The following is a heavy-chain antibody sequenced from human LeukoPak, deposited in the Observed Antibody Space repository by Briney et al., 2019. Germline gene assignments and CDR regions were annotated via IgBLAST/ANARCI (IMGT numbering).Heavy chain of an antibody. Sequence: SETLSLTCAAYGGSFSAYYWSWIRQPPGKGLEWIGEVNQSGGTNYNPALKSRVTISRDTSKNQISLKLSSVTAADTAVYYCARGPIDNSFEYWGQGTLVTVSS. CDR3: ARGPIDNSFEY. J-gene: IGHJ4*02. D-gene: IGHD3-22*01. V-gene: IGHV4-34*01. CDR2: VNQSGGT. CDR1: GGSFSAYY.